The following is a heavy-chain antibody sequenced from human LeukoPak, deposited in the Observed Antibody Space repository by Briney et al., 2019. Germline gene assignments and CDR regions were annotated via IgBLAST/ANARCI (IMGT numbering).Heavy chain of an antibody. J-gene: IGHJ6*03. V-gene: IGHV3-48*01. CDR3: ARDRSPCSSTSCDYYYYMDV. D-gene: IGHD2-2*01. CDR2: ISSSSSTI. Sequence: GGSLRLSCAASGFTFSSYSMNWVRQVPGKGLEWVSYISSSSSTIYYADSVKGRFTISRDNAKNSLYLQMNSLRAEDTAVYYCARDRSPCSSTSCDYYYYMDVWGKGTTVTVSS. CDR1: GFTFSSYS.